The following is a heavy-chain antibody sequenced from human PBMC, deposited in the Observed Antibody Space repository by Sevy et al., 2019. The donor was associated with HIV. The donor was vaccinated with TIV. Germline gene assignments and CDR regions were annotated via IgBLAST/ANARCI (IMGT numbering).Heavy chain of an antibody. CDR2: IYSGGST. Sequence: GGSLRLSCAVSGFTVSNNYMSWVRQAPGKGLEWVSVIYSGGSTDYADSAKGRFTISRDNFKNTLYLQMNSLRAEDTAVYYCVGGGTGYSYGYYWGEGTLVTVSS. J-gene: IGHJ4*02. CDR3: VGGGTGYSYGYY. D-gene: IGHD5-18*01. CDR1: GFTVSNNY. V-gene: IGHV3-53*01.